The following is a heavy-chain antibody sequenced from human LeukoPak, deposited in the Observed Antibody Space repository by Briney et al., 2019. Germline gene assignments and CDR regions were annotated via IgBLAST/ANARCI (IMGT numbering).Heavy chain of an antibody. CDR3: ARLKHDYGGNPLADDP. Sequence: SETLSLTCTVSGGSISSGGYYWSWIRQPPGKGLEWIGYIYHSGSTYYNPSLKSRVTISVDRSKNQFSLKLSSVTAADTAVYYCARLKHDYGGNPLADDPWGQGTLVTVSS. CDR2: IYHSGST. V-gene: IGHV4-30-2*01. D-gene: IGHD4-23*01. CDR1: GGSISSGGYY. J-gene: IGHJ5*02.